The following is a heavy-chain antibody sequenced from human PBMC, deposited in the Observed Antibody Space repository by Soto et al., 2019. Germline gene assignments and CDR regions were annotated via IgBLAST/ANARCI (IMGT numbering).Heavy chain of an antibody. CDR2: ISHTGST. J-gene: IGHJ5*02. CDR1: GGSITSGNSYS. Sequence: SETLSLTCAVSGGSITSGNSYSWSWIRQPPGKGLEWIGSISHTGSTSYNPSLKSRLTMSVDKSKNQFSLRLSSVTAAYMAVYYCARAVAPYFGTWFDPWGQGILVTVSS. CDR3: ARAVAPYFGTWFDP. V-gene: IGHV4-30-2*01. D-gene: IGHD3-10*01.